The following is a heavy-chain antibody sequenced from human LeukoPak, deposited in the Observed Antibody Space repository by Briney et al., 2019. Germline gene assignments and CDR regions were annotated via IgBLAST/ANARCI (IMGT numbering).Heavy chain of an antibody. D-gene: IGHD5-24*01. Sequence: PGGSLRLSCAASGFTFDDYAMHWVRQAPGKGLEWVSLISGDGGSTYYADSVKGRFTISRDNAKNSLYLQMNSLRAEDTAVYYCARDAEMATISSYFDYWGQGTLVTVSS. J-gene: IGHJ4*02. CDR1: GFTFDDYA. V-gene: IGHV3-43*02. CDR3: ARDAEMATISSYFDY. CDR2: ISGDGGST.